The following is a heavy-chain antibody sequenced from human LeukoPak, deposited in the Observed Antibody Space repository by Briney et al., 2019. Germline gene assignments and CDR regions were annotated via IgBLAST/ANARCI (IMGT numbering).Heavy chain of an antibody. D-gene: IGHD3-10*01. J-gene: IGHJ6*03. Sequence: GASVKVSCKASGGTFSSYAISWVRQAPRQGLEWMGGIIPIFGTANYAQKFQGRVTITADESTSTAYMELSSLRSEDTAVYYCARQGTQYYYYYMDVWGKGTTVTISS. CDR3: ARQGTQYYYYYMDV. V-gene: IGHV1-69*13. CDR2: IIPIFGTA. CDR1: GGTFSSYA.